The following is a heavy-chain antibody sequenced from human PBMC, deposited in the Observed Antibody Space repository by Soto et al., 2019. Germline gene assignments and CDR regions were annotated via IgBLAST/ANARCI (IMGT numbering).Heavy chain of an antibody. J-gene: IGHJ6*03. CDR1: GYTFTSYY. CDR2: INPSGGST. V-gene: IGHV1-46*03. D-gene: IGHD3-10*01. CDR3: ARSAWFGELFYYYYYMDV. Sequence: ASVKVSCKASGYTFTSYYIHWVRQAPGQGLEWMGIINPSGGSTSYAQKFQGRVTMTRDTSTSTVYMELSSLRSEDTAVYYCARSAWFGELFYYYYYMDVWGKGTTVTVSS.